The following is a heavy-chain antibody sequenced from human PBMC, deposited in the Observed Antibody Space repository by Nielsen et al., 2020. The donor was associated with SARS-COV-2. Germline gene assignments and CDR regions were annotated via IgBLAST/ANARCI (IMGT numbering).Heavy chain of an antibody. CDR2: ISSSSSYT. Sequence: GESLEISCAASGFTFSDYYMSWIRQAPGKGLEWVSYISSSSSYTNYADSVKGRFTISRDNAKNSLYLQMNSLRAEDTAVYYCARDEGIAAAGTWYFDLWGRGTLVTVSS. V-gene: IGHV3-11*05. J-gene: IGHJ2*01. CDR1: GFTFSDYY. D-gene: IGHD6-13*01. CDR3: ARDEGIAAAGTWYFDL.